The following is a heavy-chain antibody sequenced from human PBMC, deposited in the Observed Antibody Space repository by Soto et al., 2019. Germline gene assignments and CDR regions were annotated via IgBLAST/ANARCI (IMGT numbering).Heavy chain of an antibody. CDR3: ARQRNSVVTQAYFDV. V-gene: IGHV4-30-4*01. D-gene: IGHD2-21*02. J-gene: IGHJ4*02. CDR1: GGSISSGDYY. CDR2: IYYSGST. Sequence: PSETLSLTCTVSGGSISSGDYYWSWIRQPPGKGLEWIGYIYYSGSTYYNPSLKSRVTISVDTSKNQFSLKLSSVTAADTALYCCARQRNSVVTQAYFDVWGPGALVTVSS.